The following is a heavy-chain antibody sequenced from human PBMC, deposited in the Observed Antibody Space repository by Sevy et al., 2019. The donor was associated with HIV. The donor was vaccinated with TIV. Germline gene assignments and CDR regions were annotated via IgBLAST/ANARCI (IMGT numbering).Heavy chain of an antibody. D-gene: IGHD2-15*01. CDR2: ISSSSTI. Sequence: GGSLRLSCAASGFTFSSYSMNWVRQAPGKGLEWVSYISSSSTIYYADSVKGGFTISRDNAKNSLYLELNSMRDEDTAVYYCARGRYCSGGSCYLYFQHWGQGTLVTVSS. J-gene: IGHJ1*01. CDR1: GFTFSSYS. CDR3: ARGRYCSGGSCYLYFQH. V-gene: IGHV3-48*02.